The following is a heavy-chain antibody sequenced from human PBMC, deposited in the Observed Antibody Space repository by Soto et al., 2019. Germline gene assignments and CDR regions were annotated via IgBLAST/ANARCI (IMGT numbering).Heavy chain of an antibody. V-gene: IGHV1-69*01. Sequence: QVQLVQSGAEVKKPGSSVKVSCKASGGTFSRYAISWVRQAPGQGLEWMGGIMPIFGTANYAQKFQGRVTITADESTSTVYMDLSSLRSEDTAVFYCARQQTKEGSDYYYYGMDVWGQGTTVTVSS. J-gene: IGHJ6*02. CDR1: GGTFSRYA. CDR3: ARQQTKEGSDYYYYGMDV. CDR2: IMPIFGTA. D-gene: IGHD1-7*01.